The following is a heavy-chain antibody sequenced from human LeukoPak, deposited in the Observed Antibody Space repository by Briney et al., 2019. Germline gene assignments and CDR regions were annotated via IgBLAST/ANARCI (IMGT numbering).Heavy chain of an antibody. CDR2: IYSGGST. V-gene: IGHV3-66*01. Sequence: GGSLRLSCAASGFTVSSNYMSWVRQAPGRGPEWVSVIYSGGSTYYADSVKGRFTISRDNSKNTLFLQMNSLRAGDTAVYYCARAIQFGGYFDYWGQGTLVTVST. CDR3: ARAIQFGGYFDY. D-gene: IGHD2-15*01. J-gene: IGHJ4*02. CDR1: GFTVSSNY.